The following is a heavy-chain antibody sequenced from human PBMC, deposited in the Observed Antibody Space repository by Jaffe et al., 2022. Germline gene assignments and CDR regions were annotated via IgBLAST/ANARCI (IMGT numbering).Heavy chain of an antibody. CDR3: AHSWGGQWLNYWYFDL. CDR2: IYWDDDK. D-gene: IGHD6-19*01. J-gene: IGHJ2*01. Sequence: QITLKESGPTLVKPTQTLTLTCTFSGFSLSTSGVGVGWIRQPPGKALEWLALIYWDDDKRYSPSLKSRLTITKDTSKNQVVLTMTNMDPVDTATYYCAHSWGGQWLNYWYFDLWGRGTLVTVSS. CDR1: GFSLSTSGVG. V-gene: IGHV2-5*02.